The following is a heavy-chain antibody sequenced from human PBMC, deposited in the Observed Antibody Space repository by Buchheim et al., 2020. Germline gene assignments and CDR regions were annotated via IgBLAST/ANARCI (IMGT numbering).Heavy chain of an antibody. V-gene: IGHV3-15*01. J-gene: IGHJ3*01. Sequence: EVQLVESGGGLEKPGGSLRLACAASATTISHAWMSWVRQVPGKGLEWHGLIKSKTNGATADYAAPVKGKFSISRDDTERMLYLQRDDVKGVDTGAYYCFSDLREWGGQGT. CDR1: ATTISHAW. CDR3: FSDLREW. D-gene: IGHD1-26*01. CDR2: IKSKTNGATA.